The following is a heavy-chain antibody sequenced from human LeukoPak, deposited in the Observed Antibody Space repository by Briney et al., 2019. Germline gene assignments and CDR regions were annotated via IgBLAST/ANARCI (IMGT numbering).Heavy chain of an antibody. D-gene: IGHD3-10*01. Sequence: SETLSLTCTVSGGSISSYYWSWIRQPPGKGLEWIGYIYYSGSTNYNPSLKSRVTISVDTSKNQFSLKLSSVTAADTAVYYCAARGRFGEPGIADYWGQGTLVTVSS. CDR3: AARGRFGEPGIADY. CDR1: GGSISSYY. J-gene: IGHJ4*02. CDR2: IYYSGST. V-gene: IGHV4-59*01.